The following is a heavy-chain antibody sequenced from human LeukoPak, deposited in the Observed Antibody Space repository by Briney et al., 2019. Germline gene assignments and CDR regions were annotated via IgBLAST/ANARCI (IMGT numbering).Heavy chain of an antibody. CDR3: ARDRRIVAYYYYYYMDV. CDR1: GYTFTSYG. CDR2: ISAYNGNT. D-gene: IGHD5-12*01. Sequence: ASVKVSCKASGYTFTSYGISWVRQAPGQGLEWMGWISAYNGNTNYAQKLQGRVTMTIDTSTSTAYMELRSLRSDDTAVYYCARDRRIVAYYYYYYMDVWGKGTTVTVSS. V-gene: IGHV1-18*01. J-gene: IGHJ6*03.